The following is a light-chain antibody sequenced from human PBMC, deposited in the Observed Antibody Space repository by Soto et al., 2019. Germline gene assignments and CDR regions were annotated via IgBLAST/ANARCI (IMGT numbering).Light chain of an antibody. CDR2: RAS. V-gene: IGKV3-20*01. Sequence: EVVLTPSPGTLSLSPGESATLSCRASQTVDSTYLAWYQQKPGQAPRLLIYRASSRAAGVPDRFSGSGSGTDFTLTISKLDPEDFEVYYCQQYDTSPPLYTFGQGTKLEIK. CDR3: QQYDTSPPLYT. J-gene: IGKJ2*01. CDR1: QTVDSTY.